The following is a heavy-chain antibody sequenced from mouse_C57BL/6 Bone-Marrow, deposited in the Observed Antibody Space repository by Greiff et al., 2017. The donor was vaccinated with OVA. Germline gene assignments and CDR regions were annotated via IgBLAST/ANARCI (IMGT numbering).Heavy chain of an antibody. Sequence: QVQLQQPGAELVMPGASVKLSCKASGYTFTSYWMHWVKQRPGQGLEWIGEIDPSDSYTNYNQKFKGKSTLTVDKSSSTAYMQLSSLTSEDSAVYYCANSFYGLYAMDYWGQGTSVTVSS. D-gene: IGHD2-10*01. CDR2: IDPSDSYT. J-gene: IGHJ4*01. CDR3: ANSFYGLYAMDY. V-gene: IGHV1-69*01. CDR1: GYTFTSYW.